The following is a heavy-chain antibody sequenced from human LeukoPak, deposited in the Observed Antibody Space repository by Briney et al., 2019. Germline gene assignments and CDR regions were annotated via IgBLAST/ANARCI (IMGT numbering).Heavy chain of an antibody. CDR1: GGSISSNSYY. V-gene: IGHV4-39*02. CDR3: ARDRSWGYCSGGNCYGWFDP. J-gene: IGHJ5*02. Sequence: SETLSLTCTVSGGSISSNSYYWGWGWIRQPPGKGLEWIGTIYYSGSTYYNPSLKSRVTISLDTSKNQFSLKLSSVTAADTAVYYGARDRSWGYCSGGNCYGWFDPWGQGTPVTVSS. CDR2: IYYSGST. D-gene: IGHD2-15*01.